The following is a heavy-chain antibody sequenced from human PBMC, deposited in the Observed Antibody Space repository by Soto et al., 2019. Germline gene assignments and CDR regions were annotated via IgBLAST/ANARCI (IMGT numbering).Heavy chain of an antibody. CDR1: GGAIIGYY. V-gene: IGHV4-59*01. Sequence: LRCIGAGGAIIGYYWSWIRQPPGKGLEWIGYIYYSGSTIYNPSLKSRVTISVDTSKNQFSLKLSSVTAADTAVYYCARARYDSSGYYYFDYWGQGTLVTVSS. D-gene: IGHD3-22*01. CDR2: IYYSGST. J-gene: IGHJ4*02. CDR3: ARARYDSSGYYYFDY.